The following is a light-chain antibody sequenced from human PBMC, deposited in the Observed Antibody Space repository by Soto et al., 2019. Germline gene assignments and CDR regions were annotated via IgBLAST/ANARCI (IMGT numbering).Light chain of an antibody. J-gene: IGLJ2*01. CDR1: SSNIGRNF. Sequence: QSVLTQPPSVSAAPGQKVTISCSGSSSNIGRNFVSWYQQLPGTAPKLLIYDNNRRPSGIPDRFSDSKSGTSATLGITGLQTGDEADYFCATWDDSLSAVLFGGGTQLTVL. V-gene: IGLV1-51*01. CDR3: ATWDDSLSAVL. CDR2: DNN.